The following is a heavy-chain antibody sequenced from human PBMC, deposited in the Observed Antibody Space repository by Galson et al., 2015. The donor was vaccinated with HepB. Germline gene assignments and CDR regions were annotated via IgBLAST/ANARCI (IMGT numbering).Heavy chain of an antibody. CDR3: AREYYYDSSGYHDFDY. CDR2: ISSSSSTI. Sequence: SLRLSCAASGFTFSSYSMNWVRQAPGKGLEWVSYISSSSSTIYYADSVKGRFTISRDNAKNSLYLQMNSLRAEDTAVYYCAREYYYDSSGYHDFDYWGQGTLVTVSS. D-gene: IGHD3-22*01. V-gene: IGHV3-48*01. CDR1: GFTFSSYS. J-gene: IGHJ4*02.